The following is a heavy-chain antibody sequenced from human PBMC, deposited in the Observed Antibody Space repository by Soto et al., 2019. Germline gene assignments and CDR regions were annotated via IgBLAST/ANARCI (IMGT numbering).Heavy chain of an antibody. CDR1: GGTFSNYA. CDR2: IIPMFGTA. CDR3: ASDQRDGHKH. V-gene: IGHV1-69*01. J-gene: IGHJ4*02. Sequence: QVQLVQSGAEVKKPGSSVKVSCKASGGTFSNYAFSWVRQAPRQGLEWMGDIIPMFGTANYAQEFQGRVTLIAEDSKNKGYMELGSLRTEDKGIYYCASDQRDGHKHWGQGTLVPVSS.